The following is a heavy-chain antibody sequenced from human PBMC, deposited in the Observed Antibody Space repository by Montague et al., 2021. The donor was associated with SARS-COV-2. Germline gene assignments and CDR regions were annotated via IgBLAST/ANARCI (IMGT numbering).Heavy chain of an antibody. J-gene: IGHJ5*02. CDR1: GGSISSSSYY. Sequence: SETLSLTCTVSGGSISSSSYYWGWIRQPPGKGLEWIGSIYYSGSTHYNPSLKSRVTTSVDPSKNQFSLKLSSVTAADTAVYYCARHGVFWAAAAGTADPWGQGTLVTVSS. V-gene: IGHV4-39*01. CDR3: ARHGVFWAAAAGTADP. CDR2: IYYSGST. D-gene: IGHD6-13*01.